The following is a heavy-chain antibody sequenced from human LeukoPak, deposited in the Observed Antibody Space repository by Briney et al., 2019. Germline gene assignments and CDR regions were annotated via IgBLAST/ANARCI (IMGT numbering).Heavy chain of an antibody. J-gene: IGHJ3*02. Sequence: SEILSLTCTVSDSSSSSYYWSWIRQPPGKGLEWIGYIYYSGNTNYNPSLKSRVTMSVNPSKNQFSLKLSSVTVADTAMYYCARVDGRYFYGSGSYSLALDAFDIWGQGTMVTVSS. D-gene: IGHD3-10*01. V-gene: IGHV4-59*01. CDR2: IYYSGNT. CDR1: DSSSSSYY. CDR3: ARVDGRYFYGSGSYSLALDAFDI.